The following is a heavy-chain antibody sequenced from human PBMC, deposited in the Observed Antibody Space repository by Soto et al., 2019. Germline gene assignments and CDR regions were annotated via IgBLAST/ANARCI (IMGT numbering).Heavy chain of an antibody. Sequence: SETLSFTCSVSVCSVSSGYYYLGWILHPRGKGLEWIGYMFYTCTTHYNPYLKSRITISMDTSKNKFSMRLTSVTAEETAEYHCTRVVRFCSNPPCRGRNWLYPLGQGTRVT. V-gene: IGHV4-30-4*02. CDR1: VCSVSSGYYY. CDR3: TRVVRFCSNPPCRGRNWLYP. J-gene: IGHJ5*02. D-gene: IGHD2-2*01. CDR2: MFYTCTT.